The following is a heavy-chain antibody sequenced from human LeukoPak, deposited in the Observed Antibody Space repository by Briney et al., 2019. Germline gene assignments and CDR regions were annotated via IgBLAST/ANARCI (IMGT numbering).Heavy chain of an antibody. Sequence: SETLSLTCIVSGGSISSYYWSWIRQPPGKGLEWIAYIYYSGSTNYNPSLKSRVTISIDTSKNQFSLKLSSVTAAATAVYYCARHSGSYYDFDYWGQGTLVTVSS. J-gene: IGHJ4*02. CDR3: ARHSGSYYDFDY. D-gene: IGHD1-26*01. V-gene: IGHV4-59*08. CDR1: GGSISSYY. CDR2: IYYSGST.